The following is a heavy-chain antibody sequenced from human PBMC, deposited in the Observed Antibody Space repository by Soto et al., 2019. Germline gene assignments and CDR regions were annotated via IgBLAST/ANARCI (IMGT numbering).Heavy chain of an antibody. CDR3: ARDRAYVWGSYRPDRYYFDY. CDR1: GGTFSSYA. Sequence: GASVKVSCKASGGTFSSYAISWVRQAPGQGLEWMGGIIPIFGTANYAQKFQGRVTITADESTSTAYMELSSLRSEDTAVYYCARDRAYVWGSYRPDRYYFDYWGQGTLVTVSS. V-gene: IGHV1-69*13. D-gene: IGHD3-16*02. CDR2: IIPIFGTA. J-gene: IGHJ4*02.